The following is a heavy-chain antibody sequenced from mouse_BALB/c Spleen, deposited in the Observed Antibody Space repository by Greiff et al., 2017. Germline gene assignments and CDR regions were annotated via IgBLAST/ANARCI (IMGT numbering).Heavy chain of an antibody. CDR3: ARHGGVYDGYYVVAY. V-gene: IGHV5-9-3*01. J-gene: IGHJ3*01. CDR1: GFTFSSYA. D-gene: IGHD2-3*01. Sequence: EVKVVESGGGLVKPGGSLKLSCAASGFTFSSYAMSWVRQTPEERLEWVATISSGCSYTYYPDSVKGRFTISRDNAKNTLYLQMSSLRSEDTAMYYCARHGGVYDGYYVVAYWGQGTLGTVSA. CDR2: ISSGCSYT.